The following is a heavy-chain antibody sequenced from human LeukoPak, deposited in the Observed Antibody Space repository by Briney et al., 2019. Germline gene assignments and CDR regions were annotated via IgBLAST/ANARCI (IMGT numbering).Heavy chain of an antibody. V-gene: IGHV3-23*01. CDR3: AKDLSQYDSSGYYYVEY. Sequence: GGSLRLSCAASGFTFSTYEMNWVRQAPGKGLEWVSTISGSGDNTYYADSVQGRFTISRDNSKNTLYLQMNSLRAGDTALYYCAKDLSQYDSSGYYYVEYWGQGTLVTVSS. J-gene: IGHJ4*02. CDR1: GFTFSTYE. CDR2: ISGSGDNT. D-gene: IGHD3-22*01.